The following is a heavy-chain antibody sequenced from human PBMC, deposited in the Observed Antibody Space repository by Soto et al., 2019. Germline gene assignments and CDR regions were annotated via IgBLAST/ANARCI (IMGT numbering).Heavy chain of an antibody. CDR1: GGSFSGYY. CDR3: ARGRFYY. Sequence: SETLSLTCAVYGGSFSGYYWSWIRQPPGKGLEWIGEINHSGSTNYNPSLKSRVTISVDTSKNQFSLKLSSVTAADTAVYYCARGRFYYWGQGTLVTVS. V-gene: IGHV4-34*01. J-gene: IGHJ4*02. CDR2: INHSGST.